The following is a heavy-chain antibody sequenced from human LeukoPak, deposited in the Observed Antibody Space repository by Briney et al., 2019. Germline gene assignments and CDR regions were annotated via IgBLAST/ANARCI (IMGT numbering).Heavy chain of an antibody. CDR2: ISSSSSTI. J-gene: IGHJ6*03. D-gene: IGHD6-13*01. CDR3: ARDPSSWYYYYMDV. Sequence: PGGSLRLSCAASGFTYSSYEMNWVRQAPGKGLEWVSYISSSSSTIYYADSVKGRFTISRDNAKNSLYLQMNSLRAEDTAVYYCARDPSSWYYYYMDVWGKGTTVTVSS. V-gene: IGHV3-48*01. CDR1: GFTYSSYE.